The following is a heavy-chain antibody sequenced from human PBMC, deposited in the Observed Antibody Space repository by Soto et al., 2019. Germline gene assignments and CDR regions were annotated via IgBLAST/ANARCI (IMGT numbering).Heavy chain of an antibody. CDR1: GYTFTSYD. Sequence: ASVKVSCKASGYTFTSYDINWVRQATGQGLEWMGWMNPNSGNTGYAQKFQGRVTMTRNTSISTAYMELSSLRSEDTAVYYCARAPRQITVTTYYFDYWGQGTLVTVSS. CDR3: ARAPRQITVTTYYFDY. D-gene: IGHD4-17*01. V-gene: IGHV1-8*01. J-gene: IGHJ4*02. CDR2: MNPNSGNT.